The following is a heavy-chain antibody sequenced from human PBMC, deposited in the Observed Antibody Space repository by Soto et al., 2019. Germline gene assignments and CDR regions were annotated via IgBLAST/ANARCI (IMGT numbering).Heavy chain of an antibody. Sequence: VQLVESGGGVVQPGRSLRLSCAASGLTFSSYGMHWVRQAPGKGLEWMAVISFDGTNKYYADSLKGRFTISRDNSKNTLYLKRNSLRAEDTAVYYCAKSYVAAAGTKHYYYGMDVWGQGTTVTVSS. CDR2: ISFDGTNK. J-gene: IGHJ6*02. CDR1: GLTFSSYG. D-gene: IGHD6-13*01. CDR3: AKSYVAAAGTKHYYYGMDV. V-gene: IGHV3-30*18.